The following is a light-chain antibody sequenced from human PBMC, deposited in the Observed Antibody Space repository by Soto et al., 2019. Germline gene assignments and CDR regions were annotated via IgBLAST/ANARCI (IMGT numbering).Light chain of an antibody. CDR3: SSYTSSTTLV. Sequence: QFALTQPPSVSGAPGQSITIFWTGTSRDVGGYNYVSWYQQHPGKAPKLMIYDVSNRPSGFSNRFSGSKSGNTASLTISGLQAEDEAVYYCSSYTSSTTLVFGGGTKVTVL. J-gene: IGLJ2*01. CDR2: DVS. CDR1: SRDVGGYNY. V-gene: IGLV2-14*01.